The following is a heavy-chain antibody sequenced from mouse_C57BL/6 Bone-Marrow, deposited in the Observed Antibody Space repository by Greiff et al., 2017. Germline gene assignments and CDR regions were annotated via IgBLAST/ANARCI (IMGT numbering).Heavy chain of an antibody. J-gene: IGHJ2*01. Sequence: VQLQQSGAELVMPGASVKLSCKASGYTFTSYWMHWVKPRPGQGLEWIGEIDPSDSYTNYNQKFKGKSTLTVDKSSSTAYMQLSSLTSEDSAVYYCAREGVMVPYYFDYWGQGTTLTVSS. V-gene: IGHV1-69*01. CDR3: AREGVMVPYYFDY. D-gene: IGHD2-2*01. CDR2: IDPSDSYT. CDR1: GYTFTSYW.